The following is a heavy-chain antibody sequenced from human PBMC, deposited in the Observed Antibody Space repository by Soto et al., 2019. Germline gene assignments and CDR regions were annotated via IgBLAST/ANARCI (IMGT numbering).Heavy chain of an antibody. V-gene: IGHV1-69*13. CDR2: IIPIFGTA. CDR3: TLGKGGYCSSTRCSKVYDGMDV. CDR1: GGTFSSYA. D-gene: IGHD2-2*01. J-gene: IGHJ6*02. Sequence: SVKVSCKASGGTFSSYAISWVRQAPGQGLEWMGGIIPIFGTANYAQKFQGRVTITADESTSTAYMELSSLRSEDTAVYYCTLGKGGYCSSTRCSKVYDGMDVWGQGTMVTVSS.